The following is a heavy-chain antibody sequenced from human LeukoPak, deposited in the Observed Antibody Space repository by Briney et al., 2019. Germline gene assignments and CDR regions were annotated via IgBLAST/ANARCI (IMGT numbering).Heavy chain of an antibody. CDR1: GFTFSSYA. Sequence: GGSLRLSCAASGFTFSSYAMHWVRQAPGKGLEWVAVISYDGSNKYYADSVKGRFTISRDNSKNTLYLQMNSLRVEDTAVYHCARDSSGWENWFDPWGQGTLVTVSS. J-gene: IGHJ5*02. D-gene: IGHD6-19*01. V-gene: IGHV3-30-3*01. CDR3: ARDSSGWENWFDP. CDR2: ISYDGSNK.